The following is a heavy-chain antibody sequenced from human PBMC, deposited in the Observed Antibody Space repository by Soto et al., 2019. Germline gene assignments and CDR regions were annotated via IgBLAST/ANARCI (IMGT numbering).Heavy chain of an antibody. Sequence: EVQLVESGGDLVKPGGSLSLSCAASGFTFSSYNMNWVRQAPGKGLEWLSSISSSSTYIYYADSVKGRFTISRDNARNSLYLQMNSLRAEDTAVYYCARGWLRDPCMHWGQGTLVTVSS. CDR2: ISSSSTYI. V-gene: IGHV3-21*01. J-gene: IGHJ4*02. CDR1: GFTFSSYN. D-gene: IGHD5-12*01. CDR3: ARGWLRDPCMH.